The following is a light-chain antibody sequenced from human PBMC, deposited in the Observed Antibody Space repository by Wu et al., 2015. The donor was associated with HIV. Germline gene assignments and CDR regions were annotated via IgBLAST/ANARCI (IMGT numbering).Light chain of an antibody. CDR3: QYRTT. J-gene: IGKJ5*01. CDR1: QSIGNY. V-gene: IGKV3-11*01. CDR2: NTS. Sequence: SLSSRGVEPPSSCRASQSIGNYLAWYQQKPGQTPRLLFFNTSNRATGIPPRFSGRGSETDFTLTISSLESEDFALYYCQYRTTFGQGTRLESK.